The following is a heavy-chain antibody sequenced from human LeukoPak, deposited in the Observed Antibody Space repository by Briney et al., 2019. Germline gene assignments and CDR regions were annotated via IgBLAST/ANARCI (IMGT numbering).Heavy chain of an antibody. J-gene: IGHJ4*02. Sequence: PSETLSLTCTVSGGSISSGGYYWSWIHQHPGKGLEWIGYIYYSGSTYYNPSLKSRVTVSADTSKNQFSLKLTSVTAADTAVYYCARRWYHAYCDYWGQGSLVTVSS. D-gene: IGHD2-15*01. V-gene: IGHV4-61*08. CDR3: ARRWYHAYCDY. CDR2: IYYSGST. CDR1: GGSISSGGYY.